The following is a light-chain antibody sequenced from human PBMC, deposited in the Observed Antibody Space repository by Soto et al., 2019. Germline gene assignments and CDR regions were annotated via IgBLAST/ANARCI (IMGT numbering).Light chain of an antibody. Sequence: QSALTQPASVSGSPGQSITISCTGTSSDVGKFNLVSWYQQHPGKAPKFMIFEGSKRPSGVSIRFSGSKSGNTASLTISGLQAEDEADYYCCSYAGGSTYVFVTGTKVTVL. CDR3: CSYAGGSTYV. CDR1: SSDVGKFNL. CDR2: EGS. J-gene: IGLJ1*01. V-gene: IGLV2-23*01.